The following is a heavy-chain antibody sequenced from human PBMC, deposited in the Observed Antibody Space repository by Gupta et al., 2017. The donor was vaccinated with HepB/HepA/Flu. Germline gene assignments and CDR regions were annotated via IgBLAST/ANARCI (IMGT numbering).Heavy chain of an antibody. V-gene: IGHV6-1*01. D-gene: IGHD3-16*01. Sequence: QVQLQQSGPGLVKPSQTLSLTCAISGDSVSSNRGAWNWIRQSPSRGLEWLGRTYYRSKWYSEYAVSVKSRITINPDTSKNQFSLQLNSMTPDDTAVYYCASLGGRTASDVWGQGTMVTVSS. J-gene: IGHJ3*01. CDR3: ASLGGRTASDV. CDR1: GDSVSSNRGA. CDR2: TYYRSKWYS.